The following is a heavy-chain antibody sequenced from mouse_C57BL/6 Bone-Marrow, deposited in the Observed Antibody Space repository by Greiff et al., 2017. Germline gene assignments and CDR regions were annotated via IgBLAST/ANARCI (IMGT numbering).Heavy chain of an antibody. CDR3: TRVYYSGCSYYFDD. D-gene: IGHD1-1*01. CDR2: ISSGGDYI. J-gene: IGHJ2*01. CDR1: GFTFSSYA. V-gene: IGHV5-9-1*02. Sequence: EVQLQQSGEGLAKPGGSLKLSCAASGFTFSSYAMSWVRQTPEKRLEWVAYISSGGDYIYYADTVKGRFTISRDNARNTPYLQISSLTSEDSDMYYGTRVYYSGCSYYFDDWGKGTTLTVSS.